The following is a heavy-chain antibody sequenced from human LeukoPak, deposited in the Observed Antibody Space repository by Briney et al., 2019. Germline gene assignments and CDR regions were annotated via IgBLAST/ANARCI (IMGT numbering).Heavy chain of an antibody. CDR3: AKDPVENLDWFDGFDY. Sequence: PGGSLRLSCAASGFTFSSYGMHWVRQAPGKGLEWVAVISYDGSNKYYADSVKGRFTISRDNSKNTLYLQMNSLRAEDTAVYYCAKDPVENLDWFDGFDYWGQGTLVTVSS. J-gene: IGHJ4*02. V-gene: IGHV3-30*18. D-gene: IGHD3-9*01. CDR2: ISYDGSNK. CDR1: GFTFSSYG.